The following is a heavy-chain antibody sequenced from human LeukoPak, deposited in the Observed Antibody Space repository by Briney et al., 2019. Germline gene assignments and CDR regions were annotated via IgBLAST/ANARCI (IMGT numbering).Heavy chain of an antibody. CDR3: ARGGDAAPFDF. Sequence: PSETLSLTCAVYGGSFSGYYWSWIRQPPGKGLEWIGEINHSGSTNYNPSLKSRVTISGDTSKNRFSLKLNSVTAADTAVYYCARGGDAAPFDFWGQGTLVTVSS. D-gene: IGHD6-13*01. CDR1: GGSFSGYY. V-gene: IGHV4-34*01. J-gene: IGHJ4*02. CDR2: INHSGST.